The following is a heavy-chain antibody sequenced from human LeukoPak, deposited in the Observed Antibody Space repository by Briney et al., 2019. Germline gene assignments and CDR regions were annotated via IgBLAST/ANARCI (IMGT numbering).Heavy chain of an antibody. V-gene: IGHV1-18*01. Sequence: GASVKVSCKASGYTFTSYGISWVRQAPGQGLEWMGWISAYNGNTNYAQKLQGRVTMTTDTSTSTAYMELSSLRSEDTAVYYCATFAGTIFGVVIPPFDYWGQGTLVTVSS. CDR2: ISAYNGNT. J-gene: IGHJ4*02. CDR3: ATFAGTIFGVVIPPFDY. CDR1: GYTFTSYG. D-gene: IGHD3-3*01.